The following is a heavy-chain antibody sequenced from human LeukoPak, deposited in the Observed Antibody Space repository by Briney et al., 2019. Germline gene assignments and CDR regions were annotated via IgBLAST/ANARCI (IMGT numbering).Heavy chain of an antibody. CDR2: INHSGST. CDR1: GGSFSGYY. V-gene: IGHV4-34*01. D-gene: IGHD5-18*01. Sequence: SETLSLTCAVYGGSFSGYYWSWIRQPPGKGLEWIGEINHSGSTNYNPSLKSRVTISVDTSKNQFSLKLSSVTAADTAVYYCARGVQLWLLWKSWFDPWGQGTLVTVSS. CDR3: ARGVQLWLLWKSWFDP. J-gene: IGHJ5*02.